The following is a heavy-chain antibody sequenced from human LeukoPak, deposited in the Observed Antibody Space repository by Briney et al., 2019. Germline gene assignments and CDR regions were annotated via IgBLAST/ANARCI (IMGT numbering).Heavy chain of an antibody. J-gene: IGHJ4*02. V-gene: IGHV3-30*03. D-gene: IGHD3-16*01. Sequence: PGGSLRLSCAAYGFTFSSYGMHWVRQAPGKGLEWVAVISYDGSNKLYVDSVKGRFTISRDNSKNTLYLQMNSLRVEDTAVYYCARAVGPFDYWGQGTLVTVSS. CDR2: ISYDGSNK. CDR1: GFTFSSYG. CDR3: ARAVGPFDY.